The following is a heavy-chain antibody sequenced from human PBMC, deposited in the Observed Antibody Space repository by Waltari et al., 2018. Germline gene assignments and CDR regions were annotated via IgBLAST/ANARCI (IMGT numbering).Heavy chain of an antibody. Sequence: EVQVVESGGGLVEPGGSLGLSCAASGFTCSNYWMTWVRRAPGKGLEWVANINQDGNGLHYVDSVRGRFTISRDNAKNSMFLQMNSLRAEDTAVYYCARVPLPWYLDYWGQGTLVTVSS. V-gene: IGHV3-7*01. CDR3: ARVPLPWYLDY. J-gene: IGHJ4*02. CDR2: INQDGNGL. CDR1: GFTCSNYW.